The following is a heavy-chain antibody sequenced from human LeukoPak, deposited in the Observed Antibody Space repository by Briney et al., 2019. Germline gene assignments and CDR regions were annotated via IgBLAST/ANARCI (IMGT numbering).Heavy chain of an antibody. CDR3: ARHGIAAAGANWFDP. J-gene: IGHJ5*02. Sequence: PSETLSLTCTVSGGSIGSSSYYWGWIRQPPGKGLEWIGSIYYSGSTYYNPSLKSRVTISVDTSKNQFSLKLSSVTAADTAVYYCARHGIAAAGANWFDPWGQGTLVTVSS. CDR1: GGSIGSSSYY. CDR2: IYYSGST. V-gene: IGHV4-39*01. D-gene: IGHD6-13*01.